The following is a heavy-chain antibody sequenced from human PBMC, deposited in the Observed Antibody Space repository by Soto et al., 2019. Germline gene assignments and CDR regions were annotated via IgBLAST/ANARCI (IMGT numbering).Heavy chain of an antibody. CDR1: GFTFSNAW. CDR2: IKSKTDGGTT. V-gene: IGHV3-15*07. D-gene: IGHD3-10*01. CDR3: TTDPEYYGSGRYFDY. J-gene: IGHJ4*02. Sequence: PGGSLRLSCAASGFTFSNAWMNWVRQAPGKGLEWVGRIKSKTDGGTTDYAAPVKGRFTISRDDSKNTLYLQMNSLKTEDTAVYYCTTDPEYYGSGRYFDYWGQGTLVTVSS.